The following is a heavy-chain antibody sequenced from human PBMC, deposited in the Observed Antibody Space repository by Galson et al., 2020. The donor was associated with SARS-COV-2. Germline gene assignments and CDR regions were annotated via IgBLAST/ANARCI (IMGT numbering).Heavy chain of an antibody. CDR1: GDSVSSNTAI. CDR2: TFYRSKWIT. J-gene: IGHJ4*02. V-gene: IGHV6-1*01. CDR3: ARGSVRGANHFDY. D-gene: IGHD3-10*01. Sequence: SQTLSLTCAISGDSVSSNTAIWNWIRQSPSRGLEWLGRTFYRSKWITDYAASVKSRVTVSADTLKNQFSLQLNSVTPEDTAVYYCARGSVRGANHFDYWGQGTLVTVSS.